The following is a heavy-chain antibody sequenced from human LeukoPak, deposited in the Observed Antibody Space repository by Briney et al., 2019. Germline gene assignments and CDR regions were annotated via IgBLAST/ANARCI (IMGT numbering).Heavy chain of an antibody. CDR2: MDPNNDNT. Sequence: ASVKVSCKASGYTFTSYDINWVRQATGQGLEWMGYMDPNNDNTGYAQKFQGRVTMTRDTSISTAYMELSSLRSEDTAVYYCAREFRVVAPTQGDDYWGQGTLVTVSS. V-gene: IGHV1-8*01. CDR1: GYTFTSYD. CDR3: AREFRVVAPTQGDDY. D-gene: IGHD2-21*01. J-gene: IGHJ4*02.